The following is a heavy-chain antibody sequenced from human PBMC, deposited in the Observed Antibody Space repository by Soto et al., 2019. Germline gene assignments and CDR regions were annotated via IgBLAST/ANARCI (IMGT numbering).Heavy chain of an antibody. D-gene: IGHD5-12*01. CDR1: GGSISSSSYY. CDR3: ARRVPNSGYDYIPTGFEP. V-gene: IGHV4-39*01. CDR2: IYYSVST. Sequence: SETLSLTCAVSGGSISSSSYYWGCLLQRPGKVLEWIWSIYYSVSTYYNPSLKSRVTISVDTSKNQFSLKLSSVTAADTAVYYCARRVPNSGYDYIPTGFEPWGQGTLVTVSS. J-gene: IGHJ5*02.